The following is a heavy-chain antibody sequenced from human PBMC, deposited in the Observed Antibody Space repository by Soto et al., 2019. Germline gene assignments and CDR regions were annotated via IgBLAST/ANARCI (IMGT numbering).Heavy chain of an antibody. V-gene: IGHV3-23*01. D-gene: IGHD2-8*02. CDR1: GFTFSSYA. Sequence: EVQLLESGGGLVQPGWSLSLSFAASGFTFSSYAMSWVRQAPGKGLEWVSAISGSGGSTYYADSVKGRFTISRDNSKNTPYLHMNSLRAEDTAVYYCTADTGGTSYYWGQGIMVTVSS. CDR3: TADTGGTSYY. CDR2: ISGSGGST. J-gene: IGHJ4*02.